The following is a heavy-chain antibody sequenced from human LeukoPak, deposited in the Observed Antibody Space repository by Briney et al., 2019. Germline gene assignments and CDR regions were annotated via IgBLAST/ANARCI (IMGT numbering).Heavy chain of an antibody. Sequence: SGGSLRLSCAASGFIFSRYWMSWVRQAPGKGLEWVANIKKDGSEKYYVDSVEGRLTISRDNAKNSLYLQMNSLRAEDTAVYYCAREQWVLPRGTYYFDYWGQGTLVSVSS. D-gene: IGHD2/OR15-2a*01. V-gene: IGHV3-7*05. J-gene: IGHJ4*02. CDR3: AREQWVLPRGTYYFDY. CDR2: IKKDGSEK. CDR1: GFIFSRYW.